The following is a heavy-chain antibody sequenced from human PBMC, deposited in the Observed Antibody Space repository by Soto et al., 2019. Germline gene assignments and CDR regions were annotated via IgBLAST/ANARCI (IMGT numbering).Heavy chain of an antibody. V-gene: IGHV3-66*01. Sequence: GGSLRLSCAASGFTVSSNYMSWVRQAPGKGLEWVSVIYSGGSTYYADSVKGRFTISRDNSKNTLYLQMNSLRAEDTAVYYCARVPNPMFSSSWDYYYYMDVWGKGTTVTVSS. J-gene: IGHJ6*03. CDR1: GFTVSSNY. CDR3: ARVPNPMFSSSWDYYYYMDV. D-gene: IGHD6-6*01. CDR2: IYSGGST.